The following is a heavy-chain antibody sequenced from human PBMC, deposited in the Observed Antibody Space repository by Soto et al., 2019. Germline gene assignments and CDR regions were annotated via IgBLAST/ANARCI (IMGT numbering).Heavy chain of an antibody. D-gene: IGHD2-21*02. CDR3: ARGSLGGDYAAFDV. CDR2: ITPTRGT. CDR1: TGSFTGHF. V-gene: IGHV4-34*01. J-gene: IGHJ3*01. Sequence: QVQLQQWGAGLLRPSETLSLTCSVNTGSFTGHFWSWIRQPPGTGLEWICEITPTRGTNYNPALRTRVAISVEMSRNTFSLTLNSGSAAVTDVYYCARGSLGGDYAAFDVWGQGTVVTVSS.